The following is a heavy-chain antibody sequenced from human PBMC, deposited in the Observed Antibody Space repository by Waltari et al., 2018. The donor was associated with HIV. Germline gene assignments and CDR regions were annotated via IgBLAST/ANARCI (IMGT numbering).Heavy chain of an antibody. CDR3: VTLYNESPLYSNF. CDR2: FDPKNGKP. D-gene: IGHD2-15*01. J-gene: IGHJ1*01. V-gene: IGHV1-24*01. Sequence: QLIQSTSALKRPGASVTIPSKVSGYPLSDFSMQWVRQGRGQRLGWMGGFDPKNGKPVYSQRFWGRVSLAEDTSQDTAFLELNRLTSDDTAVYYCVTLYNESPLYSNFWGQGTLVTV. CDR1: GYPLSDFS.